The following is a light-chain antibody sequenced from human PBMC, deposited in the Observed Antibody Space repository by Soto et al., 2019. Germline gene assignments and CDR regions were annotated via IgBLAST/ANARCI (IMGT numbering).Light chain of an antibody. CDR3: QQYNIWPPET. Sequence: EIVMTQSPATLSVSPGERATLSCRASQSVSSNLAWYQQKPGQAPSLLIYDASTRATGFPARFSGSGSGTEFTITISSLQSEDFAVYYYQQYNIWPPETFGQGTKVEI. V-gene: IGKV3-15*01. CDR1: QSVSSN. CDR2: DAS. J-gene: IGKJ1*01.